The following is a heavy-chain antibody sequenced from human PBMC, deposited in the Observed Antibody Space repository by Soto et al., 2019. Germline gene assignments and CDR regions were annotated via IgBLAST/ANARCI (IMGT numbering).Heavy chain of an antibody. J-gene: IGHJ6*02. Sequence: PGGSLRLSCAASGFTFSSYGMHWVRQAPGKGLEWVAVISYDGSNKYYADSVKGRFTISRDDSKNTLYLQMNSLRAEDTAVYYCAKAFYGSGSYYPHYGMDVWGQGTTVTVSS. CDR3: AKAFYGSGSYYPHYGMDV. CDR1: GFTFSSYG. V-gene: IGHV3-30*18. CDR2: ISYDGSNK. D-gene: IGHD3-10*01.